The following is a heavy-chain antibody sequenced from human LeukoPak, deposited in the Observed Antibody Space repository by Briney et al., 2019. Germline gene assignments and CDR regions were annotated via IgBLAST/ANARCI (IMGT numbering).Heavy chain of an antibody. Sequence: PGRSLRLSCAASGFTFRSHGMHWVRQAPGKGLEWVAGIWYDGSNEDYADSVKGRFIISRDNSKNTLYLQMNSLRVEDTAIYYCARDGQNGSPCATDVWGQGTTVTVSS. J-gene: IGHJ6*02. CDR1: GFTFRSHG. CDR2: IWYDGSNE. CDR3: ARDGQNGSPCATDV. D-gene: IGHD3-10*01. V-gene: IGHV3-33*01.